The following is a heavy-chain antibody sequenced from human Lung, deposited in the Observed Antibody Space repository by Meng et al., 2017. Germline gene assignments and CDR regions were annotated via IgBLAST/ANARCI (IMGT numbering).Heavy chain of an antibody. CDR2: IKSRTDGGTS. CDR1: GFTFSNAW. Sequence: EVQLVESGGGLVKPGGSLRLSCAASGFTFSNAWRTWVRQSPGKGLEWVGRIKSRTDGGTSDYAAPVRGRFTISRDDSKNTLYLQMNSLRAEDTAVYYCAKDLSKQQQLGELDYWGQGTLVTVSS. J-gene: IGHJ4*02. V-gene: IGHV3-15*01. CDR3: AKDLSKQQQLGELDY. D-gene: IGHD6-13*01.